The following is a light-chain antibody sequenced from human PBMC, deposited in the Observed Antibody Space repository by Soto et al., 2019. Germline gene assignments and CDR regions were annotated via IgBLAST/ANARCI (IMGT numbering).Light chain of an antibody. CDR3: SSYTSSSTAIV. CDR1: SSDVGGYDY. CDR2: EVS. V-gene: IGLV2-14*01. J-gene: IGLJ1*01. Sequence: QSVLTQPASVSGSPGQSITISCTGTSSDVGGYDYVSWYQQHPGKAPKLMIYEVSNRPSGVSNRLSGSKSGNTASLTISGLQAEDEADYYCSSYTSSSTAIVFGTGTKVTVL.